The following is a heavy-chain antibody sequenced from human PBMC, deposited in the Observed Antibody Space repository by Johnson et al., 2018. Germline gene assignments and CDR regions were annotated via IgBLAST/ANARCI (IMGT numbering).Heavy chain of an antibody. Sequence: VQLVESGGGLVKPGGSLRLSCAASGFTFTNAWMSWVRQAPGKGLEWVGRIKSKTVGGTSDYVAPVKGRCTNSRNDSKTTLYLQMNSLIPEDTAVYYCTKDPAEESRGYYHFRHWGQGTLVTVSS. J-gene: IGHJ1*01. CDR1: GFTFTNAW. D-gene: IGHD3-22*01. CDR3: TKDPAEESRGYYHFRH. V-gene: IGHV3-15*01. CDR2: IKSKTVGGTS.